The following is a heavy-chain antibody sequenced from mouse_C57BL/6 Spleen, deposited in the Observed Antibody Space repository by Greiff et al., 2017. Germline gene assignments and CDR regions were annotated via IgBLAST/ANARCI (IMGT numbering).Heavy chain of an antibody. Sequence: QVQLQQSGAELVKPGASVKISCKASGYAFSSYWMNWVKQRPGKGLEWIGQIYPGDGDTNYNEQFKGKATLTADKSSSTASITLSSLTSEDSAVYFCASGHYYGSSPWFAYWGEGTLVTVSA. D-gene: IGHD1-1*01. CDR1: GYAFSSYW. J-gene: IGHJ3*01. V-gene: IGHV1-80*01. CDR2: IYPGDGDT. CDR3: ASGHYYGSSPWFAY.